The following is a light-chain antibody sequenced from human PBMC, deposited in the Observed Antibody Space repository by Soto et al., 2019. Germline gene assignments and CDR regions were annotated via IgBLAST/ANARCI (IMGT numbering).Light chain of an antibody. Sequence: EIVLTQSPATLSLSPGERATLSFRASQSVNSYLSWYQQRPGQAPSLLIHDLSSRATGIPARFSGSGSGTDFTLTISSIEPEDFAVSRCQPRTDRPSSAFGPGTRLEIK. CDR1: QSVNSY. V-gene: IGKV3-11*01. J-gene: IGKJ5*01. CDR3: QPRTDRPSSA. CDR2: DLS.